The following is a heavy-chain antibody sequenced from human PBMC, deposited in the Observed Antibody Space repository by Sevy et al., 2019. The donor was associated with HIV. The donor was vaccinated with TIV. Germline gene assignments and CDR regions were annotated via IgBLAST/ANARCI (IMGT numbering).Heavy chain of an antibody. CDR3: ARAEVDTAIEGFDY. V-gene: IGHV7-4-1*02. CDR2: INTNTGNP. CDR1: GYTFTRYS. J-gene: IGHJ4*02. Sequence: ASVKVSCKASGYTFTRYSMNWVRQAPGQGLEGMGWINTNTGNPTYAQGFTGRFVFSLDTSVSTAYLQISSLKADDTAVYYCARAEVDTAIEGFDYWGQGTLVTVFS. D-gene: IGHD5-18*01.